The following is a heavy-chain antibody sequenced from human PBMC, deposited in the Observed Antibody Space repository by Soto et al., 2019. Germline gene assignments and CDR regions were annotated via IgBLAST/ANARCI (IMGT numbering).Heavy chain of an antibody. CDR1: GFTFSSYA. J-gene: IGHJ6*02. CDR2: ISGSGGST. CDR3: AKALALYSSSWYDKYYYYGMDV. D-gene: IGHD6-13*01. V-gene: IGHV3-23*01. Sequence: PGGSLRLSCAASGFTFSSYAMSWVRQAPGKGLEWVSAISGSGGSTYYADSVEGRFTISRDKSKNTLYLQMNSLRAEDTAVYYCAKALALYSSSWYDKYYYYGMDVWGQGTTVTVSS.